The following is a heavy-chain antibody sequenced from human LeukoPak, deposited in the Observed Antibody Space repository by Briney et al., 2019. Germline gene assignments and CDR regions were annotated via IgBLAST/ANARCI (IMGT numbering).Heavy chain of an antibody. V-gene: IGHV3-66*01. J-gene: IGHJ3*02. CDR1: GFNFTNYN. Sequence: GGSLRLSCAASGFNFTNYNMNWVRQAPGKGLEWVSVIYSGGTTYYADSVKGRFTISRDNSKNSLYLQMNSLRAEDTAVYYCARDAEGIDAFDIWGQGTMVTVSS. CDR2: IYSGGTT. CDR3: ARDAEGIDAFDI.